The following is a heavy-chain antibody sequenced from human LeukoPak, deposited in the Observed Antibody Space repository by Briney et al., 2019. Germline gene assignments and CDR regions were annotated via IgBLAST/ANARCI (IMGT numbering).Heavy chain of an antibody. V-gene: IGHV4-4*09. J-gene: IGHJ3*02. CDR1: GGSISSYY. CDR2: IYTSGST. CDR3: ARHHWSTWHVDSAFDI. Sequence: KPSEALSLTCTVSGGSISSYYWSWIRQPPGKGLEWIGYIYTSGSTNYSPSLKSRVTISVDTSKNQFSLKLSSVTAADTAMYFCARHHWSTWHVDSAFDIWGQGTVVTVSS. D-gene: IGHD1-1*01.